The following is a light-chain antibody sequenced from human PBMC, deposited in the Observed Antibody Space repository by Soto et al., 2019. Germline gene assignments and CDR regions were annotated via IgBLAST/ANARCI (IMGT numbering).Light chain of an antibody. V-gene: IGKV3-11*01. CDR3: QQYNSPLT. J-gene: IGKJ4*01. CDR1: QSVSTD. Sequence: EIVLTESPVTLSLSPGERATLSCRASQSVSTDLAWYQQKPGQAPRLLIYDASNRATGIPARFSGSGSGTDFTLTISSLEPEDFAVYYCQQYNSPLTFGGGTKVDI. CDR2: DAS.